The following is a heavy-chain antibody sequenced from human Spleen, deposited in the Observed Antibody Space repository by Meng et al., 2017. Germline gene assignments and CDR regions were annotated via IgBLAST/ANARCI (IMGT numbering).Heavy chain of an antibody. CDR2: IDTKTGNP. J-gene: IGHJ4*02. Sequence: ASVKVSCKASGYTLTSYAINWLRQAPGQGLQWMGWIDTKTGNPTYAPGFTGRLVFSLDTSVSTAYLQISGLKADDTAVYYCTRDGYSDCSRTSCFDSWGQGTLVTVSS. V-gene: IGHV7-4-1*02. D-gene: IGHD2-2*01. CDR1: GYTLTSYA. CDR3: TRDGYSDCSRTSCFDS.